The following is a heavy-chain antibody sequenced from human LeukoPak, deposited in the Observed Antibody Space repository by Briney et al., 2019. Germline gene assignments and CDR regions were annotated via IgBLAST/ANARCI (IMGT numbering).Heavy chain of an antibody. Sequence: ASETLSLTCTVSGGSISSSSYYWGWIRQPPGKGLEWIGSIYYSGSTYYNPSLKSRVTISVDTSKNQFSLKLSSVTAADTAVYYCARGPLLYSNYYYFDYRGQGTLVTVSS. CDR2: IYYSGST. V-gene: IGHV4-39*07. CDR3: ARGPLLYSNYYYFDY. CDR1: GGSISSSSYY. J-gene: IGHJ4*02. D-gene: IGHD4-11*01.